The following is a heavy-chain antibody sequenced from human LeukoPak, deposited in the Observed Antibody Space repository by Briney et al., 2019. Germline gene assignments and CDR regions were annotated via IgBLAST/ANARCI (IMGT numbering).Heavy chain of an antibody. J-gene: IGHJ4*02. CDR2: MNYSGRT. Sequence: NPSETLSLTCAVYGGSFRGYYWSWIRQPPGKGLEWIGEMNYSGRTNNNPSLKSRVTISVDTSKNQSSLKLSSVTAADTAVYYCARDQGYCSSTSCPFDYWGQGTLVTVSS. CDR3: ARDQGYCSSTSCPFDY. CDR1: GGSFRGYY. D-gene: IGHD2-2*01. V-gene: IGHV4-34*01.